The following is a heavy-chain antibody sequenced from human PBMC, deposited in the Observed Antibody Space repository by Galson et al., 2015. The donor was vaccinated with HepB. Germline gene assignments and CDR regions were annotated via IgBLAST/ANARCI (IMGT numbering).Heavy chain of an antibody. V-gene: IGHV3-15*01. Sequence: SLRLSCAASGFTFSNAWMSWVRQAPGKGLEWVGRIKSKTDGGTTDYAAPVKGRFTISRDDSKNTLYLQMNSLKTEDTAVYYCTTDWVDTAMVRLKGYWGQGTLVTVSS. J-gene: IGHJ4*02. CDR2: IKSKTDGGTT. CDR3: TTDWVDTAMVRLKGY. CDR1: GFTFSNAW. D-gene: IGHD5-18*01.